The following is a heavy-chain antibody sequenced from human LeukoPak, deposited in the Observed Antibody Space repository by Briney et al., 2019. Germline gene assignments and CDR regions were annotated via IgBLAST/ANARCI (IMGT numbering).Heavy chain of an antibody. CDR2: IYDSGST. Sequence: SETLSLTCTVSGGSMSSYYWSWIRQPPGKGLEWIGYIYDSGSTNYNPSLKSRVTISIDTSKNQFSLKLSSVTATDTALYYCARHQGSNWISPIDYWGQGTLATVSS. J-gene: IGHJ4*02. CDR3: ARHQGSNWISPIDY. CDR1: GGSMSSYY. V-gene: IGHV4-59*08. D-gene: IGHD1-20*01.